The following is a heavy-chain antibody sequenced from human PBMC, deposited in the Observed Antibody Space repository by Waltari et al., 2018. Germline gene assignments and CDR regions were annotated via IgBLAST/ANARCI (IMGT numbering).Heavy chain of an antibody. CDR2: IYSGGST. J-gene: IGHJ6*03. V-gene: IGHV3-23*03. D-gene: IGHD3-16*01. CDR1: GFTFSSYA. Sequence: EVQLLESGGGLVQPGGSLRLSCAASGFTFSSYAISWGRQSPGKGLEWVSVIYSGGSTYYADSVKGRFTISRDNSKNTLYLQMNSLRAEDTAVYYCAKALTLDYYYYMDVWGKGTTVTVSS. CDR3: AKALTLDYYYYMDV.